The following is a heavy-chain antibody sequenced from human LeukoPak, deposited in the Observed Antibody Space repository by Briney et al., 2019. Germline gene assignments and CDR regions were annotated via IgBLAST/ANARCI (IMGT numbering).Heavy chain of an antibody. Sequence: SETLSLTCTVSGGSISSSSYYWGWIRQPPGKGLEWIGSIYYSGSTYYNPSLKSRVTISVDTSKNQFSLKLSSVTAADTAVYYCARVKPSSSSWYGSVYYYYGMDVWGQGTTVTVSS. CDR3: ARVKPSSSSWYGSVYYYYGMDV. CDR1: GGSISSSSYY. V-gene: IGHV4-39*07. D-gene: IGHD6-13*01. CDR2: IYYSGST. J-gene: IGHJ6*02.